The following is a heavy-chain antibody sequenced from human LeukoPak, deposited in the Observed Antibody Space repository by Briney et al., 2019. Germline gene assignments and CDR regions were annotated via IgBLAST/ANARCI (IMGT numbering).Heavy chain of an antibody. CDR3: ARADSSWYWGWFDP. CDR2: ISSRGDSI. CDR1: GFTFSDYY. J-gene: IGHJ5*02. Sequence: PGGSLRLSCAASGFTFSDYYMSWIRQASGKGLEWISYISSRGDSIQYADSVKGRFTMSRDNAKNSVHLQMSSLRAEDTAVYYCARADSSWYWGWFDPWGQGILVTVSS. V-gene: IGHV3-11*01. D-gene: IGHD6-13*01.